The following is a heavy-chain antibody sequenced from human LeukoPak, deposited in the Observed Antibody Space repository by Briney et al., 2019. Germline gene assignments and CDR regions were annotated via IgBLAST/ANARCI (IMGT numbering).Heavy chain of an antibody. CDR2: IRYDGSNK. J-gene: IGHJ6*03. V-gene: IGHV3-30*02. CDR1: GLTFNNYG. CDR3: AKGGYSSGYYISSSYYMDV. D-gene: IGHD3-22*01. Sequence: GGSLRLSCAVSGLTFNNYGMHWVRQAPGKGLEWVAFIRYDGSNKYYADSVKGRFTISRDNSKNTLYLQMNSLRAEDTAVYYCAKGGYSSGYYISSSYYMDVWGKGTTVTISS.